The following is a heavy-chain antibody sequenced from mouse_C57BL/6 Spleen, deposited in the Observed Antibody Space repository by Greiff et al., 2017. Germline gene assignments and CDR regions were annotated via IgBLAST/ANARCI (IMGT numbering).Heavy chain of an antibody. Sequence: VQLQQSGAELVKPGASVKLSCTASGFNIKDYYMHWVKQRTEQGLEWIGRIAPEDGETKYAPKFQGKATITADTSSNTAYLQLSSLTAEDTAVYYCSISHYDGSSWAMDYWGQGTSVTVSS. CDR3: SISHYDGSSWAMDY. D-gene: IGHD1-1*01. J-gene: IGHJ4*01. V-gene: IGHV14-2*01. CDR2: IAPEDGET. CDR1: GFNIKDYY.